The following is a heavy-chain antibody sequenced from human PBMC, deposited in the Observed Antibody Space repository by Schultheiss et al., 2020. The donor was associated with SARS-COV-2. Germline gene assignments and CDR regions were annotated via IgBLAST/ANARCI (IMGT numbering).Heavy chain of an antibody. D-gene: IGHD3-10*01. CDR3: ARSPMVRGVILYDYYYYGMDV. CDR1: GFTFSSYA. CDR2: ISYDGSNK. V-gene: IGHV3-30*04. J-gene: IGHJ6*02. Sequence: SCAASGFTFSSYAMHWVRQAPGKGLEWVAVISYDGSNKYYADSVKGRFTISRDNSKNTLYLQMNSLRAEDTAVYYCARSPMVRGVILYDYYYYGMDVWGQGTTVTVSS.